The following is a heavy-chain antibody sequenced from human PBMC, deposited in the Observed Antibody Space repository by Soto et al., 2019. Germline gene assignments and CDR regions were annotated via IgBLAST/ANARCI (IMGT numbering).Heavy chain of an antibody. CDR2: INGGGSST. CDR1: GLTFSNYA. Sequence: GGSLRLSCAVSGLTFSNYAMSWVRQAPGKGLQWVSTINGGGSSTYFADSVKGRFTISRDNSKNTVYLQMNSLRAEDTAVYYCARRGSGSYYDYWGQGTLVTVSS. J-gene: IGHJ4*02. V-gene: IGHV3-23*01. CDR3: ARRGSGSYYDY. D-gene: IGHD1-26*01.